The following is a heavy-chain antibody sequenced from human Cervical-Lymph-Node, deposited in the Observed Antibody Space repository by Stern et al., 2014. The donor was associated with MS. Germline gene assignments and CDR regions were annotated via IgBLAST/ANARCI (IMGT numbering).Heavy chain of an antibody. D-gene: IGHD3-22*01. CDR1: GFTFDTYA. Sequence: VQLVESGGGVVQPGRSLRLSCAASGFTFDTYAMHWVRQAPGKGLEWVALISYDGTNKYYADSVKGRFTISRDNSKSTLYLQMNSLRAEDTAVYYCARGIRITTLVVETLDYWGQGSLVTVSS. J-gene: IGHJ4*02. V-gene: IGHV3-30*04. CDR3: ARGIRITTLVVETLDY. CDR2: ISYDGTNK.